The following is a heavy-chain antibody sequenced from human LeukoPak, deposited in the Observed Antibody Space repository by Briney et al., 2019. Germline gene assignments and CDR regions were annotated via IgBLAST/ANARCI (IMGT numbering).Heavy chain of an antibody. J-gene: IGHJ4*02. Sequence: GGSLRFSCAASGFTFDDYAMHWVRQAPGKGLEWVSGISWNSGSIGYADSVKGRFTISRDNAKNSLYLQMNSLRAEDTALYYCAKDPSSSWLEYYFDYWGQGTLVTVSS. CDR3: AKDPSSSWLEYYFDY. CDR1: GFTFDDYA. V-gene: IGHV3-9*01. D-gene: IGHD6-13*01. CDR2: ISWNSGSI.